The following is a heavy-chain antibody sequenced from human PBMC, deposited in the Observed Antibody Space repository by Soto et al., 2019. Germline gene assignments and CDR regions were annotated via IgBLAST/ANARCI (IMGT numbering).Heavy chain of an antibody. Sequence: SETLSLTCAVYGGSVNGYYWNWIRQPPGKGLEWIGEINHTGGTHYSPSLKSRVTMSVDTSKNQFSLRLSSVTAADTAIYYCATRITVFGLLIPPFDPWGQGTQVTVSS. CDR1: GGSVNGYY. D-gene: IGHD3-3*01. CDR3: ATRITVFGLLIPPFDP. J-gene: IGHJ5*02. CDR2: INHTGGT. V-gene: IGHV4-34*01.